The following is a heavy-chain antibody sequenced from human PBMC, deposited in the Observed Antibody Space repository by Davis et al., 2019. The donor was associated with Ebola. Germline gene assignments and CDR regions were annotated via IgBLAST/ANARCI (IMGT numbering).Heavy chain of an antibody. CDR3: AKVEYSRSSNYYYGMDV. CDR2: ITWAGDST. J-gene: IGHJ6*04. CDR1: GFTFGDYA. D-gene: IGHD6-6*01. Sequence: PGGSLRLSCAASGFTFGDYAMHWVRQAPGKGLEWVSLITWAGDSTFYADSVRGRFTISRDNNKNSLYLQMNSLRAEDTALYYCAKVEYSRSSNYYYGMDVWGKGTTVTVSS. V-gene: IGHV3-43D*03.